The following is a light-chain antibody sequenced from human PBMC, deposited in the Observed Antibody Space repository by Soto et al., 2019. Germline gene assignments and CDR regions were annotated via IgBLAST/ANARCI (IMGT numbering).Light chain of an antibody. V-gene: IGLV1-51*01. CDR3: GTWDASLIAGV. J-gene: IGLJ2*01. Sequence: QSVLTQPPSVSAAPGQKVTISCSGSSSNIETNPVSWYRHLPGTVPKLLIHNDDKRPSGIPDRFSGSKSGTSATLGITGLQTGDEADYYCGTWDASLIAGVFGGGTKLTVL. CDR2: NDD. CDR1: SSNIETNP.